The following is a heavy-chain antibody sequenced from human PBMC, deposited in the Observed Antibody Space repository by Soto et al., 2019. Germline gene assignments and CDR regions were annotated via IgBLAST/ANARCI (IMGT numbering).Heavy chain of an antibody. CDR3: AKDDCSSTSCTHGAFDI. D-gene: IGHD2-2*01. CDR2: ISWNSGSI. V-gene: IGHV3-9*01. Sequence: GGSLRLSCAASGFTFDDYAMHWVRQAPGKSLEWVSGISWNSGSIGYADSVKGRFTISRDNAKNSLYLQMNSLRAEDTALYYCAKDDCSSTSCTHGAFDIWGQGTMVTVSS. J-gene: IGHJ3*02. CDR1: GFTFDDYA.